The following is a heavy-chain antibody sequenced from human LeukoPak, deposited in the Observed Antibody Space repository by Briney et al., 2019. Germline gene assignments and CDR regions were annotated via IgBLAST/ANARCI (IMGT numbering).Heavy chain of an antibody. Sequence: GGSLTLSCEASGFDFSGYAMNWVRQAAGKGLEWLSHIGFDQTTIYYAGSVKGRFTISRDNAKNSLYLQMKLLRAEDTAIYYCSRGGYCSGGTCYVGDHWGQGSLVIVSS. J-gene: IGHJ4*02. V-gene: IGHV3-48*01. D-gene: IGHD2-15*01. CDR1: GFDFSGYA. CDR3: SRGGYCSGGTCYVGDH. CDR2: IGFDQTTI.